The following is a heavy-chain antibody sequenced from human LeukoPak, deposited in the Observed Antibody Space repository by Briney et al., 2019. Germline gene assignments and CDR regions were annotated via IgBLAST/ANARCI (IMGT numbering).Heavy chain of an antibody. CDR3: AKDRSYRRELLNWYFDY. D-gene: IGHD1-26*01. V-gene: IGHV3-74*01. CDR2: INSDGSST. Sequence: GGSLRLSCAASGFTFSSYWMHWVRQAPGKGLVWVSRINSDGSSTSYADSVKGRFTISRDNAKNTLYLQMNSLRAEDTAVYYCAKDRSYRRELLNWYFDYWGQGTLVTVSS. J-gene: IGHJ4*02. CDR1: GFTFSSYW.